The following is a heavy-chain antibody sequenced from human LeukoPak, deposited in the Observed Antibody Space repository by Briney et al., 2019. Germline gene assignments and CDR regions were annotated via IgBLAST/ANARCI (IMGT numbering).Heavy chain of an antibody. Sequence: GRSLRLSCAASGFTFADYAMHWVRHAAGKGLEWVSGISWNSGSIGYADSVKGRFTISRDNAKNSLYLQMNSLRAEDTALYYCAKDMVHDYGDYVTFDYWGQGTLVTVSS. D-gene: IGHD4-17*01. V-gene: IGHV3-9*01. CDR3: AKDMVHDYGDYVTFDY. J-gene: IGHJ4*02. CDR1: GFTFADYA. CDR2: ISWNSGSI.